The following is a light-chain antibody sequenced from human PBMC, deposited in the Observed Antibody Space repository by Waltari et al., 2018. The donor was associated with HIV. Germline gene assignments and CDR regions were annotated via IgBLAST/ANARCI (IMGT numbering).Light chain of an antibody. Sequence: DIQMTPSPFTLSASVGDRVTITCRASQSISSWLAWYQQKPGKAPKLLIYKASTLESGVPSRFSGSGSGTEFTLTISSLQPDDFATYYCQQYNSYGTFGQGTKLEIK. J-gene: IGKJ2*02. CDR2: KAS. CDR3: QQYNSYGT. V-gene: IGKV1-5*03. CDR1: QSISSW.